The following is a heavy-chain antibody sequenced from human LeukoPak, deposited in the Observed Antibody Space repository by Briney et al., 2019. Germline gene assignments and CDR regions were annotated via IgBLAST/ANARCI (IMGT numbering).Heavy chain of an antibody. CDR2: INHSGST. J-gene: IGHJ4*02. Sequence: PSETLSLTCAVYGGSFSGYYWSWIRQPPGKGLEWIGEINHSGSTNYNPSLKSRVTISVDTSKNQFSLKLSSVTAADTAVYCCARFGTIKGLRSSSYFDYWGQGTLVTVSS. CDR3: ARFGTIKGLRSSSYFDY. CDR1: GGSFSGYY. D-gene: IGHD5-24*01. V-gene: IGHV4-34*01.